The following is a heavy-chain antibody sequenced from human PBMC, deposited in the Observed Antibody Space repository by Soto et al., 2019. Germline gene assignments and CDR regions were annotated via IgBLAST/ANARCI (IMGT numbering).Heavy chain of an antibody. J-gene: IGHJ4*02. CDR2: TSFNGNNK. CDR1: GLSVSNYG. CDR3: ARDSNRENYLEH. V-gene: IGHV3-30*03. Sequence: QMQLVESGGGVVQLGRSLRLSCAASGLSVSNYGMHWVRQAPGKGLEWVAVTSFNGNNKWYTDSVKGRFTISRDNSKNTLYLQMDSLRDEDTAVYYCARDSNRENYLEHWGPGTLVTVSS.